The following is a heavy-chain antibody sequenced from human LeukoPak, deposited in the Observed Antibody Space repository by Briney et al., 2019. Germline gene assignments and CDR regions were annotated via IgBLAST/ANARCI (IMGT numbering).Heavy chain of an antibody. J-gene: IGHJ4*02. CDR1: GFTFSGHW. Sequence: GGSLRLSCAASGFTFSGHWMYWLRQAPGKGLAWVSRINGDGSATNYAGSMKGRFTISRDNAKDILYLQMNSLREDDTAVYYCARDINWGQVDYWGQGTLVTVSS. CDR3: ARDINWGQVDY. CDR2: INGDGSAT. V-gene: IGHV3-74*01. D-gene: IGHD7-27*01.